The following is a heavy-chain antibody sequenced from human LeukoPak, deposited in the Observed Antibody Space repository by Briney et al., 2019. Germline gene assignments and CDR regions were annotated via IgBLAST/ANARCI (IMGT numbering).Heavy chain of an antibody. J-gene: IGHJ6*02. Sequence: SETLSLTCTVSGGSISSSSYYWGWIRQPPGKGLEWTGSIYYSGSTYYNPSLKSRVTISVDTSKNQFSLKLSSVTAADTAVYYCAREGMAAAGFYHGMDVWGQGTTVTVSS. CDR1: GGSISSSSYY. D-gene: IGHD6-13*01. CDR2: IYYSGST. V-gene: IGHV4-39*07. CDR3: AREGMAAAGFYHGMDV.